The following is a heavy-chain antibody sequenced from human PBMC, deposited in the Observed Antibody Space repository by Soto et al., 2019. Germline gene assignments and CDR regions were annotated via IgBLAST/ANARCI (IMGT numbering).Heavy chain of an antibody. CDR2: VTNTGGIT. CDR1: GFTFTSYA. Sequence: EVQLLQSGGGLVQPGGSLRLSCVASGFTFTSYAMTWVRQLPGKGLEWVSSVTNTGGITHYANSVKGRFTISRDNSKNTLYLQMNSLRAEDPAMYYCAKIYRSCTYTNCYSRSPPDSWGQGTLVTVSA. V-gene: IGHV3-23*01. CDR3: AKIYRSCTYTNCYSRSPPDS. D-gene: IGHD2-15*01. J-gene: IGHJ5*01.